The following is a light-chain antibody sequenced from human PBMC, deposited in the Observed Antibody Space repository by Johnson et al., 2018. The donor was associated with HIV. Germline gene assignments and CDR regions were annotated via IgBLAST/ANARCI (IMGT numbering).Light chain of an antibody. Sequence: QSVLTQPPSVSAAPGQKVTISCSGSSSNVGNNYVSWFQQLPGTAPKLLIYDNNERPSGIPDRFSGSKSGTSATLCITGLQTGDEADYYCGTWDSSLTVYVFGTGTKVTVL. CDR3: GTWDSSLTVYV. CDR1: SSNVGNNY. V-gene: IGLV1-51*01. J-gene: IGLJ1*01. CDR2: DNN.